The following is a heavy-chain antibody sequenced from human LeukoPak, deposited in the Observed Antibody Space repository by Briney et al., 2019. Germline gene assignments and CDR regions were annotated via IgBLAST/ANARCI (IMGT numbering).Heavy chain of an antibody. D-gene: IGHD1-26*01. CDR3: ARVGGSAYNF. Sequence: GGSLRLSCAASGFTVSNNYMSWVRQAPGKGLEWVAVIYSGGNTDYADSVKGRFNIYRDNSKKTLNLQMNSLRAEDTAVYYCARVGGSAYNFWGQGTLVTVSS. V-gene: IGHV3-53*01. CDR2: IYSGGNT. J-gene: IGHJ4*02. CDR1: GFTVSNNY.